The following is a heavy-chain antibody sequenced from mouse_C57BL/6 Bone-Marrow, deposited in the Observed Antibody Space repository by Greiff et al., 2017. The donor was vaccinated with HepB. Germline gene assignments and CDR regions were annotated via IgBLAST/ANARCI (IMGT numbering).Heavy chain of an antibody. Sequence: EVMLVESGGGLVKPGGSLKLSCAASGFTFSSYAMSWVRQTPEKRLEWVATISDGGSYTYYPHNVKGRFTISRDNAKNNLYLQMSHLKSEDTAMYYCARDTVVATRWYFDVWGTGTTVTVSS. J-gene: IGHJ1*03. D-gene: IGHD1-1*01. CDR3: ARDTVVATRWYFDV. V-gene: IGHV5-4*01. CDR1: GFTFSSYA. CDR2: ISDGGSYT.